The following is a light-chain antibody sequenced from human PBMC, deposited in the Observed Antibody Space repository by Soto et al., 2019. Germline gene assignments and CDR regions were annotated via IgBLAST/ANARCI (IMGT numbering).Light chain of an antibody. CDR2: DVS. V-gene: IGLV2-14*01. CDR3: SSFTTSSTVL. J-gene: IGLJ2*01. CDR1: SSDVGGYNY. Sequence: QSVLTQPASVSGSPGQSITISCTGTSSDVGGYNYVSWYQQHPGKVPKLMIYDVSNRPSGISNRFSGSKSGNTASLTISGLQAEDEADYYCSSFTTSSTVLFGGGNKLTVL.